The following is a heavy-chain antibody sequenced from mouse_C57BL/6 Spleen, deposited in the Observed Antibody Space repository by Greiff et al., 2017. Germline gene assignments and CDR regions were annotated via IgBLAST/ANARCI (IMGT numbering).Heavy chain of an antibody. V-gene: IGHV1-18*01. CDR3: ARRGSNYGDWFAY. J-gene: IGHJ3*01. CDR2: INPNNGGT. D-gene: IGHD2-5*01. Sequence: EVQLQQSGPELVKPGASVKIPCKASGYTFTDYNMDWVKQSHGKSLEWIGDINPNNGGTIYNQKFKGKATLTVDKSSSTAYMELRSLTSEDTAVYYCARRGSNYGDWFAYWGQGTLVTVSA. CDR1: GYTFTDYN.